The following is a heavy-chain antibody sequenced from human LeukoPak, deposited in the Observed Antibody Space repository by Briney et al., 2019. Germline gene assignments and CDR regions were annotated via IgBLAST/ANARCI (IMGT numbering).Heavy chain of an antibody. CDR2: IKQDGSEK. Sequence: GGSLRLSCAASGFTFSSYWMSWVRQAPEKGLEWVANIKQDGSEKYYVDSVKGRFTISRDNAKNSLYLQMNSLRAEDTAVYYCARETSGYYYYMDVWGKGTTVTVSS. CDR1: GFTFSSYW. CDR3: ARETSGYYYYMDV. V-gene: IGHV3-7*01. J-gene: IGHJ6*03.